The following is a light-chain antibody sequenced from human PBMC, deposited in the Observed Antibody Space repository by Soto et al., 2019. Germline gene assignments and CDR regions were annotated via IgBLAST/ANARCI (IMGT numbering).Light chain of an antibody. V-gene: IGLV1-44*01. CDR2: SNA. CDR1: SSNIGSNA. Sequence: QSVLTQPPSASGTPGQRVTISCSGSSSNIGSNAVNWYQQLPGTAPNHLIYSNAHRPSGVPDRFSGSKSGTSASLAISGLQSEDEADYYCAAWDDSLNGPVFGGGTKLTVL. J-gene: IGLJ2*01. CDR3: AAWDDSLNGPV.